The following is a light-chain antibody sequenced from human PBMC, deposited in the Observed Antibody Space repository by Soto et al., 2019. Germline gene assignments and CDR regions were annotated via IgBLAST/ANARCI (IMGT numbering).Light chain of an antibody. CDR1: QSVTTH. J-gene: IGKJ4*01. CDR3: QQSYKSPRT. Sequence: DIQMTQSPSSLSASVGDRVTITCRASQSVTTHLNWYQQKPGRAPNLLIYAASTLQTGVPSRFSGSGSGTDFTLTISSLQPDDFATYYCQQSYKSPRTFGPGTKVEIK. CDR2: AAS. V-gene: IGKV1-39*01.